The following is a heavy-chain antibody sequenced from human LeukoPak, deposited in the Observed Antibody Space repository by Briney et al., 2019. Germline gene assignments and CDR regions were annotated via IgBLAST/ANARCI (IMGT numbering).Heavy chain of an antibody. CDR2: IYTSGST. D-gene: IGHD5-18*01. V-gene: IGHV4-4*09. CDR1: GGSISSYY. Sequence: PSETLSLTCTVSGGSISSYYWRWIRQPPGKGLEWIGYIYTSGSTNYNPSLKSRVTISVDTSKNQFSLKLSSVTAADTAVYYCARGIRISYGFDYWGQGTLVTVSS. J-gene: IGHJ4*02. CDR3: ARGIRISYGFDY.